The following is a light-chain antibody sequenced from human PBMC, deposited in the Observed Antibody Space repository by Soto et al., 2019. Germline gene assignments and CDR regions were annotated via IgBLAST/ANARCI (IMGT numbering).Light chain of an antibody. CDR2: KAS. Sequence: DIQMTQSPSTLSASVGDRVTIICRASQSISNWLAWYQQKPGKAPKLLIYKASNLESGVPSRFSGSGSGTEFTLTISSLQPDDFATYYCQQYMSYSFGQGTRLEIK. CDR1: QSISNW. CDR3: QQYMSYS. J-gene: IGKJ5*01. V-gene: IGKV1-5*03.